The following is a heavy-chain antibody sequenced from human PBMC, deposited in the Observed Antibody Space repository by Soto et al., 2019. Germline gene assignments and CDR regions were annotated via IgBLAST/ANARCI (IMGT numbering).Heavy chain of an antibody. CDR2: INPNNGNT. V-gene: IGHV1-2*02. J-gene: IGHJ4*02. CDR1: GYTFSGHF. D-gene: IGHD2-15*01. CDR3: ARAGSYCSGGSCSFAY. Sequence: ASVKVSCKTSGYTFSGHFLQWVRQAPGAGPEWMGWINPNNGNTKYGQKFEGRGTMTRDMSSSKDYMELTRLTVDDTAVYFCARAGSYCSGGSCSFAYWGQGSLVSVSS.